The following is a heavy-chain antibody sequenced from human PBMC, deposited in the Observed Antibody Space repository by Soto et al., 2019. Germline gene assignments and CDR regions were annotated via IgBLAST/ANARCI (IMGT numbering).Heavy chain of an antibody. Sequence: SETLSLTCAVYGGSFSGYYWSWIRQPPGKGLEWIGEINHSGSTNYNPSLKSRVTISVDTSKNQFSLKLSSVTAADTAVYYCARARLSYDFWSGYYTGGAAYYYGMDVWGQGTTVTVSS. J-gene: IGHJ6*02. V-gene: IGHV4-34*01. D-gene: IGHD3-3*01. CDR3: ARARLSYDFWSGYYTGGAAYYYGMDV. CDR1: GGSFSGYY. CDR2: INHSGST.